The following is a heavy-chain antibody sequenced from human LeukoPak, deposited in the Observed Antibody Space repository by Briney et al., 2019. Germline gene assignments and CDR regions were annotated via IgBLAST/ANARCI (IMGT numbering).Heavy chain of an antibody. CDR3: ARDKVTMVPGEVLDY. J-gene: IGHJ4*02. V-gene: IGHV3-21*01. Sequence: GGSLRLSCAASGFTFSSYSMNWVRQAPGKGLEWVSSISSSSSYIYYADSVKGRFTISRDNAKNSLYLQMNSLRAEDTAVYYCARDKVTMVPGEVLDYWGQGTLVTVSS. CDR1: GFTFSSYS. D-gene: IGHD3-10*01. CDR2: ISSSSSYI.